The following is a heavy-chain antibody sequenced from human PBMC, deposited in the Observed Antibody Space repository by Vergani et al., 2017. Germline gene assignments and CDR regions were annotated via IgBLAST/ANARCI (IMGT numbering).Heavy chain of an antibody. D-gene: IGHD1-14*01. CDR2: INHSGST. V-gene: IGHV4-34*01. Sequence: QVQLQQWGAGLLKPSETLSLTCAVHGGSFSGYYWSWIRQPPGKGLEWIGEINHSGSTNYNPSLKSRVTISVDTSKNQFSLKLSSVTAADTAVYYCARGTGYYFDYWGQGTLVTVSS. J-gene: IGHJ4*02. CDR3: ARGTGYYFDY. CDR1: GGSFSGYY.